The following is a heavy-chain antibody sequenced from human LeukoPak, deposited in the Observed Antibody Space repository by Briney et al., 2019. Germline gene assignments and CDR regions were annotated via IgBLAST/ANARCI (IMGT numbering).Heavy chain of an antibody. CDR2: IYHSGST. CDR3: ARDKKEEVPAAAGWFDP. CDR1: GYSISSGYY. Sequence: PSETLSLTCAVSGYSISSGYYWGWIRQPPGKGLEWIGSIYHSGSTYYNPSLKSRVTISVYTYKNQFSLKLSSVTAADTDVYYCARDKKEEVPAAAGWFDPWGQGTLVTVSS. D-gene: IGHD2-2*01. V-gene: IGHV4-38-2*02. J-gene: IGHJ5*02.